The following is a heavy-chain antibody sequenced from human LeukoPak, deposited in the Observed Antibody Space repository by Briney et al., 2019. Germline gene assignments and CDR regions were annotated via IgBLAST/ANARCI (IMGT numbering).Heavy chain of an antibody. D-gene: IGHD4-17*01. Sequence: GGSLRLSCAASGFTFSSYWMSWVRQAPGKGLEWVANIKQDGSEKYYVDSVKGRFTISRDNAKNSLYLQMNSLRAEDTAVYYCARDQRTTVTTTLEDFDYWGQGTLVTVSS. V-gene: IGHV3-7*01. J-gene: IGHJ4*02. CDR2: IKQDGSEK. CDR3: ARDQRTTVTTTLEDFDY. CDR1: GFTFSSYW.